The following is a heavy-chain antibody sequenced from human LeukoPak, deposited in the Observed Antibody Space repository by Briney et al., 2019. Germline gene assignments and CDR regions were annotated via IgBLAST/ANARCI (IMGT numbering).Heavy chain of an antibody. CDR3: ARSGNRIAAAGNHPGVY. CDR1: GFTFSSYA. J-gene: IGHJ4*02. D-gene: IGHD6-13*01. CDR2: ISYDGSNK. V-gene: IGHV3-30*04. Sequence: GGSLGLSCAASGFTFSSYAMHWVRQAPGKGLEWVAVISYDGSNKYYADSVKGRFTISRDNSKNTLYLQMNSLRAEDTAVYYCARSGNRIAAAGNHPGVYWGQGTLVTVSS.